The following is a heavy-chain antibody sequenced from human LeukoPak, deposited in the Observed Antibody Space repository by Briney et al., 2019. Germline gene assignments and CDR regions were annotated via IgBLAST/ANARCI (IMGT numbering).Heavy chain of an antibody. Sequence: GASVKVSCKASGYTFTDYYMHWVRQAPGQGFEWMGWINPNRGDTNYAQKFQGRVTMTRDTSISTAHMELSRLRSDDTAVYYCARANFLYCSSTTCLFDYWGQGTLVIVSS. CDR3: ARANFLYCSSTTCLFDY. CDR2: INPNRGDT. J-gene: IGHJ4*02. V-gene: IGHV1-2*02. D-gene: IGHD2-2*01. CDR1: GYTFTDYY.